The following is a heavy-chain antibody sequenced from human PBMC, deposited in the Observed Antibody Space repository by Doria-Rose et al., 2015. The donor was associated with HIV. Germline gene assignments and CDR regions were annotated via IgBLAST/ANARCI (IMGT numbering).Heavy chain of an antibody. CDR2: IRSKAYGGTT. V-gene: IGHV3-49*02. J-gene: IGHJ4*02. D-gene: IGHD1-26*01. CDR3: TREEWELPHFDY. Sequence: RQAPGKGLEWVGFIRSKAYGGTTEYAASVKGRFTISRDDSKSIAYLQVNSLKTEDTAVYYCTREEWELPHFDYWGQGTLVTVSS.